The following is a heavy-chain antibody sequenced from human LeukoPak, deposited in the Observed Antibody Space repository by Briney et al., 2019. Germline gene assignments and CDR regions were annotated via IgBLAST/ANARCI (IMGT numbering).Heavy chain of an antibody. J-gene: IGHJ4*02. CDR2: IYYSGST. Sequence: SETLSLTCTVSGGSISSSSYYWGWIRQPPGKGLEWIGSIYYSGSTYYNPSLKSRVTISVDTSKNQFSLKLSSVTAADTAVYYCARLYGDYGALHDYWGQGTLVTVSS. CDR1: GGSISSSSYY. V-gene: IGHV4-39*01. CDR3: ARLYGDYGALHDY. D-gene: IGHD4-17*01.